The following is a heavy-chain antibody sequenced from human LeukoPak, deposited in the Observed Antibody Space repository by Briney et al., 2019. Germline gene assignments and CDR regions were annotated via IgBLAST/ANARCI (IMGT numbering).Heavy chain of an antibody. CDR1: GYSISSGYY. J-gene: IGHJ4*02. D-gene: IGHD3-22*01. Sequence: SETLSLTCTVSGYSISSGYYWGWIRQPPGKGLEWIGGIYHSGSTYYNPSLKSRVTISVDTSKNQFSLKLSSVTAADTAVYYCATSPYYDSSGYPLVWGQGTLVTVSS. V-gene: IGHV4-38-2*02. CDR2: IYHSGST. CDR3: ATSPYYDSSGYPLV.